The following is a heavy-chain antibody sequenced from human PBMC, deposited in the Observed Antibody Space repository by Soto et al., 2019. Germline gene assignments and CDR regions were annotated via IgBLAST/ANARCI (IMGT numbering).Heavy chain of an antibody. CDR2: ISCCGGSA. V-gene: IGHV3-23*01. J-gene: IGHJ4*02. CDR1: GFNFKKFA. Sequence: EVQLLESGGGVVQPGGPLRLSCVASGFNFKKFAMAWVRQAAGEGLEWVSGISCCGGSASYADSVKGRFSIARDDSKNTVSLQLNSLRVEDTAQYYCAKADGQQWLIPHLDNWGQGTLVTVS. D-gene: IGHD6-19*01. CDR3: AKADGQQWLIPHLDN.